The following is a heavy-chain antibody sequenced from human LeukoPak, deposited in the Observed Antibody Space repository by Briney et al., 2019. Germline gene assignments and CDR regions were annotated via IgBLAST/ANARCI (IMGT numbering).Heavy chain of an antibody. J-gene: IGHJ5*02. CDR1: GFTFSSYA. D-gene: IGHD3-9*01. CDR2: ISYEGSNK. V-gene: IGHV3-30-3*01. CDR3: AKANLYDILTGYYNFNL. Sequence: GGSLRLSCAASGFTFSSYAMHWVRQAPGKGLEWVAVISYEGSNKYYADSVKGRFTISRDNSKNTLYLQMNSLRAEDTAVYYCAKANLYDILTGYYNFNLWGQGTLVTVSS.